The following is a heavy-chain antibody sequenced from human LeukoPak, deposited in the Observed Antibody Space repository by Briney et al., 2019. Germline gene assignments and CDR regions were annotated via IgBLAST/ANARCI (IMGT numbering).Heavy chain of an antibody. CDR1: GFTVSSSD. CDR2: IYGGGTT. CDR3: ARDRRGYGGNFDY. J-gene: IGHJ4*02. D-gene: IGHD4-23*01. V-gene: IGHV3-66*01. Sequence: GGSLRLSCVASGFTVSSSDMNWVRQGPGKGLEWVSVIYGGGTTSYADSVKGRFTISRDNSKNTLYLQMNSLRAEDTAVYYCARDRRGYGGNFDYWGQGTLVTVSS.